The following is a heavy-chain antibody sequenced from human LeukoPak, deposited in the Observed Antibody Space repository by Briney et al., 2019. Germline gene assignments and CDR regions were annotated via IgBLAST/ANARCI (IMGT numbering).Heavy chain of an antibody. J-gene: IGHJ5*02. V-gene: IGHV4-30-2*01. D-gene: IGHD3-10*01. CDR1: GGSISSGGYS. CDR3: ARGRITMVRGVIISDWFDP. CDR2: IYHSGST. Sequence: SQTVSHTCAVSGGSISSGGYSWSWIRQPPGKGLEWIGYIYHSGSTYYNPSLKSRVTISVDRSKNQFSLKLSSATAADTAVYYCARGRITMVRGVIISDWFDPWGQGTLVTVSS.